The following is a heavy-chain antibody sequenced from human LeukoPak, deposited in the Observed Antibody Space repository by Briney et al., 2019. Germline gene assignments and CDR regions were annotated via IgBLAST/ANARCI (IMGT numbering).Heavy chain of an antibody. CDR3: ARDAGDDYVWGSYRYTSWRGGDY. J-gene: IGHJ4*02. V-gene: IGHV1-8*02. CDR2: MNPNSGNT. CDR1: GYTFTSYD. D-gene: IGHD3-16*02. Sequence: GASVKVSCKASGYTFTSYDINWVRQATGQGLEWMGWMNPNSGNTGYAQKLQGRVTMTTDTSTSTAYMELRSLRSDDTAVYYCARDAGDDYVWGSYRYTSWRGGDYWGQGTLVTVSS.